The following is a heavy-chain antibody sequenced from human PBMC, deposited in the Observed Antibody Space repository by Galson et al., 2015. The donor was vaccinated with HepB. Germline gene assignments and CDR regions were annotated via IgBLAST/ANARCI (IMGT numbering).Heavy chain of an antibody. J-gene: IGHJ6*02. CDR1: GFTFSSYS. CDR3: ARDLDTAMVTPHYYGMDV. Sequence: SLRLSCAASGFTFSSYSMNWVRQAPGKGLEWVSSISSSSYIYYADSVKGRFTISRDNAKNSLYLQMNSLRAEDTAVYYCARDLDTAMVTPHYYGMDVWGQGTTVTVSS. V-gene: IGHV3-21*01. D-gene: IGHD5-18*01. CDR2: ISSSSYI.